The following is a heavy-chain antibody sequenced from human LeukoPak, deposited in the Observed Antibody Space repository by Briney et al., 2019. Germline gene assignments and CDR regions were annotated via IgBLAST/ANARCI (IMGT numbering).Heavy chain of an antibody. D-gene: IGHD3-10*01. V-gene: IGHV4-61*02. J-gene: IGHJ6*03. CDR2: IYTSGST. CDR3: ARDPGYYGSGSYHSDLYYYYMDV. CDR1: GGSMNSGSYY. Sequence: SETLSLTCIVSGGSMNSGSYYWSWIRQPAGKGLEWIGRIYTSGSTNYNPSLKSRVTMSVDTSKNQFSLKLSSVTAADTAVYYCARDPGYYGSGSYHSDLYYYYMDVWGKGTTVTISS.